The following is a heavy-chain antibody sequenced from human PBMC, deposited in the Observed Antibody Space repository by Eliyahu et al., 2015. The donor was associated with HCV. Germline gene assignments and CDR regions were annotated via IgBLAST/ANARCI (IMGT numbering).Heavy chain of an antibody. CDR1: GGSISSGDYY. D-gene: IGHD3-10*01. CDR3: ARGARAMVRWADAFDI. J-gene: IGHJ3*02. V-gene: IGHV4-30-4*01. CDR2: IYYSGST. Sequence: QVQLQESGPGLVKPSQTLSLTCTVSGGSISSGDYYWSWIRQPPGKGLGWIGYIYYSGSTYYNPSLKSRVTISVDTSKNQFSLKLSSVTAADTAVYYCARGARAMVRWADAFDIWGQGTMVTVSS.